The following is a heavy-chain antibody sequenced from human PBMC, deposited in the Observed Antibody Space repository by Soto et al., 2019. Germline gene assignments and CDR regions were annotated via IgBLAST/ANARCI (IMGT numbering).Heavy chain of an antibody. CDR2: IHKGGST. V-gene: IGHV3-53*01. D-gene: IGHD1-26*01. CDR3: ASTWDSATYYYFDY. J-gene: IGHJ4*02. CDR1: GFTVSSHY. Sequence: LRLSCAASGFTVSSHYMSWVRQGPGKELEWGSVIHKGGSTYYADSVKGRFTISRDNSKNTVFLQMNSLRAEDTAVYYCASTWDSATYYYFDYWGQGTRGTVST.